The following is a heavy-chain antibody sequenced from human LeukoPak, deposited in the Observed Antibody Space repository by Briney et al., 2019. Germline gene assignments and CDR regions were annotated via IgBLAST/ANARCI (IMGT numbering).Heavy chain of an antibody. V-gene: IGHV3-23*01. CDR2: ISGSGGST. D-gene: IGHD1-26*01. Sequence: GGSLRLSCAASGFTFSSYAMSWVRQAPGKGLEWVSAISGSGGSTYYADSVKGRFTISRDNSKNTLYLQMNSLRAEDTAVYYCARDPYSGSYGDSYYYYMDVWGKGTTVTISS. CDR3: ARDPYSGSYGDSYYYYMDV. J-gene: IGHJ6*03. CDR1: GFTFSSYA.